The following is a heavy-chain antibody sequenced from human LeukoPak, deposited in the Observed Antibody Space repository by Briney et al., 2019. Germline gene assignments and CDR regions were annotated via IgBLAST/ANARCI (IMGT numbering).Heavy chain of an antibody. CDR1: GFTFSSYA. J-gene: IGHJ5*02. D-gene: IGHD4-17*01. V-gene: IGHV3-23*01. Sequence: GGSLRLSCAASGFTFSSYAMSWVRQAPGKGLEWVSAISGSGGSTYYADSVKGRFTISRDNSKNTLCLQMNSLRAEDTAVYYCAKAADDYGDYGEDLWGQGTLVTVSS. CDR2: ISGSGGST. CDR3: AKAADDYGDYGEDL.